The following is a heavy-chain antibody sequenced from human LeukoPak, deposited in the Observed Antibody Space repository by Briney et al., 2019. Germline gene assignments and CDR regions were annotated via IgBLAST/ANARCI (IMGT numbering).Heavy chain of an antibody. CDR1: GGSISSSSYY. D-gene: IGHD6-13*01. V-gene: IGHV4-39*01. Sequence: PSETLSLTCTVSGGSISSSSYYWGWIRQPPGKGLEWIGSIYYSGSTYYNPSLKSRVTISVDTSKNQFSLKLSSVTAADTAVYYCARLYSSSWYPGYYFDYWGQGTLVTVSS. CDR3: ARLYSSSWYPGYYFDY. CDR2: IYYSGST. J-gene: IGHJ4*02.